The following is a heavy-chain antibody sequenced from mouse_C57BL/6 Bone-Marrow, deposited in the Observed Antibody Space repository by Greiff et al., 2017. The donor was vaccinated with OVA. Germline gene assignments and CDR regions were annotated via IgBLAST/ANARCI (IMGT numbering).Heavy chain of an antibody. CDR3: ARGDYPNY. D-gene: IGHD2-4*01. CDR1: GYTFTSYW. Sequence: VQLQQPGAELVMPGASVKLSCKASGYTFTSYWMHWVKQRPGQGLEWIGEIDPSDSYTNYNQKFKGKSTLTVDKSSSTAYMQLSSLTSEDSAVYDCARGDYPNYWGQGTTRTVAS. CDR2: IDPSDSYT. V-gene: IGHV1-69*01. J-gene: IGHJ2*01.